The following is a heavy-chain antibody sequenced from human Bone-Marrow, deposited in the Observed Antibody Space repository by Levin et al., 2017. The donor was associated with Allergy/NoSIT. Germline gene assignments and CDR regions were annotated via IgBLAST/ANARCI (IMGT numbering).Heavy chain of an antibody. CDR3: ARGTDYDYVWGSYRPVIENNFDY. V-gene: IGHV1-8*01. D-gene: IGHD3-16*02. J-gene: IGHJ4*02. CDR2: MNPNSGNT. CDR1: GYTFTSYD. Sequence: ASVKVSCKASGYTFTSYDINWVRQATGQGLEWMGWMNPNSGNTGYAQKFQGRVTMTRNTSISTAYMELSSLRSEDTAVYYCARGTDYDYVWGSYRPVIENNFDYWGQGTLVTVSS.